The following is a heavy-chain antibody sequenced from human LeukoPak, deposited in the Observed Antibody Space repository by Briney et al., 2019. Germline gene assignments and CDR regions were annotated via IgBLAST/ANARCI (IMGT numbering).Heavy chain of an antibody. CDR3: AEDSYYYYYMDV. J-gene: IGHJ6*03. CDR2: INSDGSST. CDR1: GFTFSSYW. Sequence: GSLRLSCAASGFTFSSYWMHWVRQAPGKGLVWVSRINSDGSSTSYADSVKGRFTISRDNSKNSLYLQMNSLRAEDTALYYCAEDSYYYYYMDVWGKGTTVTVSS. V-gene: IGHV3-74*01.